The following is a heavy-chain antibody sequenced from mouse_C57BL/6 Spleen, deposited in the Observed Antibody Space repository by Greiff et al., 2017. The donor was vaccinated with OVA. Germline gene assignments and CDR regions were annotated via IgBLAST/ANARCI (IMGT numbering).Heavy chain of an antibody. Sequence: QVQLKESGAELMKPGASVKLSCKATGYTFTGYWIEWVKQRPGHGLEWIGEILPGSGSTNYNEKFKGKATFTADTSSNTAYMQLSSLTTEDSAIYYCARWGYDYDGGYYAMDYWGQGTSVTVSS. CDR1: GYTFTGYW. CDR3: ARWGYDYDGGYYAMDY. V-gene: IGHV1-9*01. D-gene: IGHD2-4*01. CDR2: ILPGSGST. J-gene: IGHJ4*01.